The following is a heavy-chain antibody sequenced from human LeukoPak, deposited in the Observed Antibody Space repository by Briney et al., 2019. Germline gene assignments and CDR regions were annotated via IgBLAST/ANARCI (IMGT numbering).Heavy chain of an antibody. CDR3: ARAGWGIAARRMNGYYYYMDV. V-gene: IGHV4-4*07. Sequence: SETLSLTCTVSGGSISSYYWSWIRQPAGKGLEGIGRIYTSGSTNYNPSLKGRVTMSVDTSKTQFSLKLSSVTAADTAVYYCARAGWGIAARRMNGYYYYMDVWGKGTTVTVSS. CDR2: IYTSGST. D-gene: IGHD6-6*01. CDR1: GGSISSYY. J-gene: IGHJ6*03.